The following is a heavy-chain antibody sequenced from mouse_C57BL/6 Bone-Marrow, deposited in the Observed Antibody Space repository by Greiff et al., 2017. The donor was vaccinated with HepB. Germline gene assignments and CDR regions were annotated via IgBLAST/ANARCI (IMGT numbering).Heavy chain of an antibody. J-gene: IGHJ2*01. CDR1: GYSITSGYY. V-gene: IGHV3-6*01. Sequence: EVKLQESGPGLVKPSQSLSLTCSVTGYSITSGYYWNWIRQFPGNKLEWMGYISYDGSNNYNPSLKNRISITRDTSKNQFFLRLNSGTNEETATYYCARAVYYYGSSYFDYWGQGTTLTVSS. CDR3: ARAVYYYGSSYFDY. CDR2: ISYDGSN. D-gene: IGHD1-1*01.